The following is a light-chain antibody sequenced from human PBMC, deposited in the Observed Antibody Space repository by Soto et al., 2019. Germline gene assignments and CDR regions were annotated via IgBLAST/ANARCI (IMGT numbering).Light chain of an antibody. CDR3: LQDYNYPRT. CDR1: QGISSY. V-gene: IGKV1-8*01. Sequence: AIRMTQSPSSLSASTGDRVTITCRASQGISSYLAWYQQKPGKAPKLLIYDASSLQSGVPSRFSGSGSGTDFTLTISSLQPEDFATYYCLQDYNYPRTFGQGTKVDIK. J-gene: IGKJ1*01. CDR2: DAS.